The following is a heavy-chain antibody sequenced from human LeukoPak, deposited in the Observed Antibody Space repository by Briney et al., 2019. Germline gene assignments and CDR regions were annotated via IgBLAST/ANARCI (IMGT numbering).Heavy chain of an antibody. V-gene: IGHV2-5*02. Sequence: SGPTLVKPTQTLTLTCSFSGFSLSTTGLGVGWIRQPPGKALEWLALIYWDDDKRYSPSLKSRLTITKDTSKSQVVLTMTNVDPVDTATYYCARRLFYYGTGNWAFDYWGQGTLVTVSS. D-gene: IGHD3-10*01. J-gene: IGHJ4*02. CDR2: IYWDDDK. CDR3: ARRLFYYGTGNWAFDY. CDR1: GFSLSTTGLG.